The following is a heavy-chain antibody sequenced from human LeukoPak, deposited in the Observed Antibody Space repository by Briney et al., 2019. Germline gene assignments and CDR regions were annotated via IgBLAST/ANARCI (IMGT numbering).Heavy chain of an antibody. V-gene: IGHV3-73*01. CDR2: IRSKANSYAT. CDR1: GFTFSGSA. D-gene: IGHD6-19*01. Sequence: GGSLRLSCAASGFTFSGSAMHWVRQASGKGLEWVGRIRSKANSYATAYAASVKGRFTISRDDSKNTAYLQMNSLKTEDTAVYYCTRSTSSSGWLIDFDYWGQGTLVTVSS. CDR3: TRSTSSSGWLIDFDY. J-gene: IGHJ4*02.